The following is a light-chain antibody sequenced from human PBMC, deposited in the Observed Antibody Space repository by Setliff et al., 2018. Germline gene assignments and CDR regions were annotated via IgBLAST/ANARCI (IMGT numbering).Light chain of an antibody. CDR2: DVT. V-gene: IGLV2-14*03. CDR3: SSYKSDSTYV. CDR1: SSDVGVFNY. Sequence: ALTQPASVSGSPGQSITISCTGTSSDVGVFNYVSWYQQHPGKAPKLMIYDVTSRPSGVSNRFSGSKSGNTVSLTISGLQVEDEADYYCSSYKSDSTYVFGTGTKVTVL. J-gene: IGLJ1*01.